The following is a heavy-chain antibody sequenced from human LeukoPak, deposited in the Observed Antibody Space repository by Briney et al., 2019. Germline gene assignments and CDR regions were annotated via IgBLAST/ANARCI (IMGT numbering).Heavy chain of an antibody. J-gene: IGHJ4*02. V-gene: IGHV4-59*01. CDR2: IYYSGST. D-gene: IGHD2-15*01. CDR3: ARGRLYCSGGSCSKPYFDY. CDR1: GGSISSYY. Sequence: SETLSLTCTVSGGSISSYYWSWIRQPPGKGLEWIGYIYYSGSTNYNPSLKSRVTLSVDTSKNQFSLKLSSVTAADTAVYYCARGRLYCSGGSCSKPYFDYWGQGTLVTVSS.